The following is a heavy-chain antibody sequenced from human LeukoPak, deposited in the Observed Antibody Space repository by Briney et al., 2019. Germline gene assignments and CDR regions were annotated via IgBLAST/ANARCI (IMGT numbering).Heavy chain of an antibody. CDR3: ARDQRYCSSTSCYHGIDV. CDR1: GGSISSYY. V-gene: IGHV4-59*01. D-gene: IGHD2-2*01. Sequence: SGTLSLTCTVSGGSISSYYWSWIRQPPGKGLEWIGYIYYSGSTNYNPSLKSRVTISVDTSKNQFSLKLSSVTAADTAVYYCARDQRYCSSTSCYHGIDVWGQGTTVTVSS. J-gene: IGHJ6*02. CDR2: IYYSGST.